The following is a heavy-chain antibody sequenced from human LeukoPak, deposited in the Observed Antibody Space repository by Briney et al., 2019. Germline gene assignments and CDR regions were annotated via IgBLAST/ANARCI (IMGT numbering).Heavy chain of an antibody. J-gene: IGHJ4*02. CDR1: GFTFSSYS. CDR3: ARRYCSSTSCLIDY. V-gene: IGHV3-21*01. Sequence: GGSLRLSCAASGFTFSSYSMNWVRQAPGKGLEWVSSISSSSSYIYYADSVKGRFTISRDNAKNSLYLQMNSLRAEDTAVYYCARRYCSSTSCLIDYWGQGTLVTVSS. D-gene: IGHD2-2*01. CDR2: ISSSSSYI.